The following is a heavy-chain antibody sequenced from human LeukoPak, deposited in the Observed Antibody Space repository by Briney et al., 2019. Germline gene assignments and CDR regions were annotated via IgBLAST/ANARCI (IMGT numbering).Heavy chain of an antibody. CDR1: GFTFDDYA. V-gene: IGHV3-7*03. CDR3: EAYGSV. CDR2: IKGDGSEE. D-gene: IGHD3-10*01. Sequence: PGRSLRLSCAASGFTFDDYAMHWVRQAPGKGLEWVANIKGDGSEEYYVESVKGRFSISRDNAKNALYLQMNSLRIEDTAVYYCEAYGSVWGQGTLVAVSS. J-gene: IGHJ4*02.